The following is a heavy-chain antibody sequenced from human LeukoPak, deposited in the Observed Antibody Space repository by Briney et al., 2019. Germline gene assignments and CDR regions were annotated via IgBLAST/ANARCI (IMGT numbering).Heavy chain of an antibody. CDR2: IYHSGST. D-gene: IGHD6-19*01. CDR3: ATVAGDAFDI. J-gene: IGHJ3*02. Sequence: SETLSLTCAVSGGSITSSNWWSWVRQPPGKGLEWTGEIYHSGSTNYNPSLKSRVTISADKSKNQFSLKLSSVTAADTAVYYCATVAGDAFDIWGQGTMVTVSS. CDR1: GGSITSSNW. V-gene: IGHV4-4*02.